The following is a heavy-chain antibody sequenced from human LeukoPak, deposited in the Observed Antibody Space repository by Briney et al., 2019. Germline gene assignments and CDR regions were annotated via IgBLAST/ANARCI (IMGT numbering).Heavy chain of an antibody. CDR3: AKDRDTYGASYYFDY. D-gene: IGHD4/OR15-4a*01. V-gene: IGHV3-66*03. J-gene: IGHJ4*02. Sequence: GGSLRLSCAASGISVSSNYMNWVRQAPGKGLEWVSLIYTSGSTDYADSVTRRFTISRAHSKNTVYLQMNGLRAEDTAVYYCAKDRDTYGASYYFDYWGQGTLVTVSS. CDR2: IYTSGST. CDR1: GISVSSNY.